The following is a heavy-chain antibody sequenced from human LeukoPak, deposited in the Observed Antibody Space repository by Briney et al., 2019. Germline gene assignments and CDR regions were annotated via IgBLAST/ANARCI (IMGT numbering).Heavy chain of an antibody. CDR1: GFTFSSYA. D-gene: IGHD5-24*01. Sequence: PGGSLRLSCAASGFTFSSYAMHWVRQAPGKGLEWVAVISYDGSNKYYADSVKGRFTISRDNSKNTLYLQMNSLRAEDTAVYYCARVPVEMATIFYRFDPWGQGTLVTVSS. V-gene: IGHV3-30-3*01. CDR2: ISYDGSNK. CDR3: ARVPVEMATIFYRFDP. J-gene: IGHJ5*02.